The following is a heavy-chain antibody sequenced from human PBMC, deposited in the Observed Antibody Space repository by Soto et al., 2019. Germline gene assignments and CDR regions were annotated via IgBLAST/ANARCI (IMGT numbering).Heavy chain of an antibody. CDR3: AIDPHRGGGAFDI. CDR2: ISGSGGST. D-gene: IGHD3-10*01. CDR1: GFTFSSYG. Sequence: EVQLLESGGGLVQPGGSLRLSCAASGFTFSSYGMSWVRQAPGKGLEWVSAISGSGGSTYYADSVKGRFIISRDNSKNARYRQMNSRRAEDTAVYCCAIDPHRGGGAFDIWGQGTMVTVSS. V-gene: IGHV3-23*01. J-gene: IGHJ3*02.